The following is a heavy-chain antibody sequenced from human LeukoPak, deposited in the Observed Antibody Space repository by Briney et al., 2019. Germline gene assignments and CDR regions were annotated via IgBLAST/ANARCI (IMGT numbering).Heavy chain of an antibody. Sequence: SETLSLTSAVYGGSFSGYYWSWIRQPPGKGLEWIGEINHSGSTNYNPSLKSRVTISVDTSKNQFSLKLSSVTAADTAVYYCARFLLIAAADYWGQGTLVTVSS. J-gene: IGHJ4*02. V-gene: IGHV4-34*01. D-gene: IGHD6-13*01. CDR1: GGSFSGYY. CDR2: INHSGST. CDR3: ARFLLIAAADY.